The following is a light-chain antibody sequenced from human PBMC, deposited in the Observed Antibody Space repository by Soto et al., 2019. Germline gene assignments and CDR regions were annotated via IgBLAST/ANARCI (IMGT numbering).Light chain of an antibody. Sequence: EIVWTHSPATLSLSPLERATLSFMATQSVSTYLAWYQQKPGQAPRLLIYAASRRATGIPDRLSGSGSGTDFTLTISRLEPEDFAVYYCQQYGSSPWTFGQGTKVDIK. CDR2: AAS. CDR1: QSVSTY. CDR3: QQYGSSPWT. V-gene: IGKV3-20*01. J-gene: IGKJ1*01.